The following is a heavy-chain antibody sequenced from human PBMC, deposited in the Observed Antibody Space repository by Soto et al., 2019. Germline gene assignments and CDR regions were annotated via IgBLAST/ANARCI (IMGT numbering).Heavy chain of an antibody. CDR3: ARDSGAGEYYDFWSGYQNYYYYGMDV. J-gene: IGHJ6*02. Sequence: PGGSLRLSCAASGFTFSSYSMNWVRQAPGKGLEWVSYISSSSTIYYADSVKGRFTISRDNAKNSLYLQMNSLRDEDTAVYYCARDSGAGEYYDFWSGYQNYYYYGMDVWGQGTTVTVSS. V-gene: IGHV3-48*02. CDR1: GFTFSSYS. CDR2: ISSSSTI. D-gene: IGHD3-3*01.